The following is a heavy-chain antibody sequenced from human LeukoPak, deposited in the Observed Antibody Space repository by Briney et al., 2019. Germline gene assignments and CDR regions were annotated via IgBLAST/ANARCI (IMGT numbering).Heavy chain of an antibody. CDR1: GFTFSSYA. J-gene: IGHJ5*02. Sequence: GGSLRLSCAASGFTFSSYAMHWVRQAPGKGLEYVSAISSNGGSTYYANSVKGRFTISRYNSKNTLYLQMGSLRAEDMAVYYCARGTESSGWLNCFDPWGPGTLVTVSS. D-gene: IGHD6-19*01. V-gene: IGHV3-64*01. CDR3: ARGTESSGWLNCFDP. CDR2: ISSNGGST.